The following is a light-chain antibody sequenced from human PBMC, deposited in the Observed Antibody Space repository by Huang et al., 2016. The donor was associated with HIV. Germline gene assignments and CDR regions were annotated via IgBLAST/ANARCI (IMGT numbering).Light chain of an antibody. V-gene: IGKV3-20*01. CDR2: GTP. Sequence: EIVLTQSQGTLSLSPGERATLSCRASQRLSNTDLAWYQQRPGLAPSLLIFGTPNRATGIPDRFSSSGSGTDFTLSINRLEPEDFAVYFCQQYGSSPYTFGQGTKLQI. CDR3: QQYGSSPYT. CDR1: QRLSNTD. J-gene: IGKJ2*01.